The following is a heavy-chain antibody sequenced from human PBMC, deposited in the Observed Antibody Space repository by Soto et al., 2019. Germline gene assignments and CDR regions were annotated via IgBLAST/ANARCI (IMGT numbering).Heavy chain of an antibody. CDR3: SRGILV. J-gene: IGHJ4*02. CDR1: GGSINSGGYC. V-gene: IGHV4-31*03. D-gene: IGHD5-18*01. Sequence: QVQLQESGPGLVKPSQTLSLTCTVSGGSINSGGYCWSWIRQHPGKGLDWIGCISYGGSTSYNPSLKSRVTISVDKSKNQVSLKLTSVTAADTAVYYCSRGILVWGQGALITVSS. CDR2: ISYGGST.